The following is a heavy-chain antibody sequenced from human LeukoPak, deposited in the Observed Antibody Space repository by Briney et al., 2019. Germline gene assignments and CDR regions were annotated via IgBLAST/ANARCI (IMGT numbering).Heavy chain of an antibody. V-gene: IGHV3-23*01. CDR2: ISNSGGTT. J-gene: IGHJ4*02. Sequence: PGGSLRLSCAAPGFTFNTYAMSWVRQAPGKGLEWVSGISNSGGTTYYADSVKGRFTVSRDNSKNTLYLQMDSLRAEDTAVYYCAKNLDGVATYFDYWGQGTLVTVSS. D-gene: IGHD5-12*01. CDR1: GFTFNTYA. CDR3: AKNLDGVATYFDY.